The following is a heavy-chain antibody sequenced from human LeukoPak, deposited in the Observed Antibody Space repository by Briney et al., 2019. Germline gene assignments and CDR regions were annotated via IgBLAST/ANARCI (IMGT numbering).Heavy chain of an antibody. CDR2: IGYSGSDT. J-gene: IGHJ4*02. Sequence: PGGSLRLSCIVSGFTLSSYEMTWFRQALGKGLEWVSSIGYSGSDTHYADSVKGRFTVSRDNSKNTLYLQMNSLRAEDTAVYYCARDSGGYFDRNHFGYWGQGTLVTVSS. CDR3: ARDSGGYFDRNHFGY. CDR1: GFTLSSYE. V-gene: IGHV3-23*01. D-gene: IGHD3-9*01.